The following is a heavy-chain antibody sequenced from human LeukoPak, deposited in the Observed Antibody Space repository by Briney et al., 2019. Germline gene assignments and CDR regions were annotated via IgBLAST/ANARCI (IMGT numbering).Heavy chain of an antibody. CDR3: ARGSGETLYYYYYGMDV. CDR2: ISYDGSNK. V-gene: IGHV3-30-3*01. D-gene: IGHD3-16*01. CDR1: GFTFSSYA. Sequence: GGSLRLSCAASGFTFSSYAMRWVRQAPGKGLEWVAVISYDGSNKYYADSVKGRSTISRDNSKNTLYLQMNSLRAEDTAVYYCARGSGETLYYYYYGMDVWGQGTTVTVSS. J-gene: IGHJ6*02.